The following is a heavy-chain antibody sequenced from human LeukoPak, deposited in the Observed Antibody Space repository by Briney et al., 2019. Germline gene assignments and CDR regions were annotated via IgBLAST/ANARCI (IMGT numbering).Heavy chain of an antibody. CDR3: ARGQVVVAGTNAFDI. CDR2: IYRNNST. CDR1: GFTFSSYG. Sequence: GGSLRLSCAASGFTFSSYGMHWVRQAPGKGLEWVSVIYRNNSTYYTDSVKGRFTLSRDNSKNTLYLQMNSLRAEDTAVYYCARGQVVVAGTNAFDIWGQGTMVTVSS. V-gene: IGHV3-53*01. D-gene: IGHD6-13*01. J-gene: IGHJ3*02.